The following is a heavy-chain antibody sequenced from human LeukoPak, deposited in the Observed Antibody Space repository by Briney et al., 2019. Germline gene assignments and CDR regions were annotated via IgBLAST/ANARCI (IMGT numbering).Heavy chain of an antibody. Sequence: SETLSLTCTVSGGSISSYYWSWIRQPAGKGLEWIGRIYTSGSTNYNPSLKSRVTMSVDTSKNQFSLKLSSVTAADTAVYYCARSPANFWSGPWNSWFDPWGQGTLVTVSS. CDR2: IYTSGST. CDR1: GGSISSYY. CDR3: ARSPANFWSGPWNSWFDP. V-gene: IGHV4-4*07. J-gene: IGHJ5*02. D-gene: IGHD3-3*01.